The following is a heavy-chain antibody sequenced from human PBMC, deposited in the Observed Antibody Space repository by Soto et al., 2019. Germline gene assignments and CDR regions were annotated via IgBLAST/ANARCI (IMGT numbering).Heavy chain of an antibody. J-gene: IGHJ4*02. V-gene: IGHV3-64*01. D-gene: IGHD3-22*01. CDR1: GFTFSTYA. CDR3: ASIYYYDSSGYQPFDY. Sequence: PGGSLRLSCVASGFTFSTYAMHWVRQAPGKGLEYVSALTNNGGTTYYASSVKGRFTISRDNSKNTLYLQMGSLRAEDMAVYYCASIYYYDSSGYQPFDYWGQGTLVTVSS. CDR2: LTNNGGTT.